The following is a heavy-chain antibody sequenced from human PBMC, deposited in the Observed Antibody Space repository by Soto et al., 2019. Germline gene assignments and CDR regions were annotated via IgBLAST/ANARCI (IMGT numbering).Heavy chain of an antibody. CDR3: ARYYYDSSGYPDDFDY. CDR2: IYWNDDK. CDR1: GFSLSTSGGG. D-gene: IGHD3-22*01. Sequence: SGPTLVKPTQTLPLTCTFSGFSLSTSGGGVGWIRQPPGKALEWLALIYWNDDKRYSPSLKSRLPITKDTSKNQVVLTMTNMDPVDTATYYCARYYYDSSGYPDDFDYWGQGTLVTVSS. J-gene: IGHJ4*02. V-gene: IGHV2-5*01.